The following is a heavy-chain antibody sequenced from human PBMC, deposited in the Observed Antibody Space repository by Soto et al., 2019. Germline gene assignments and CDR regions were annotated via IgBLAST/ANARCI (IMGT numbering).Heavy chain of an antibody. CDR2: IDWGDDK. Sequence: SGPTLVNPTQTLTLTCTVSGFSLTTSGMCVTWIRQPPGKALEWLALIDWGDDKNYTPFLKTRLTLSKDTSKNQVVLTLTNMDPVDTGTYYCARMLKGGTFYFNQFDFWGQVILVTVSS. D-gene: IGHD3-10*01. CDR1: GFSLTTSGMC. CDR3: ARMLKGGTFYFNQFDF. V-gene: IGHV2-70*01. J-gene: IGHJ4*02.